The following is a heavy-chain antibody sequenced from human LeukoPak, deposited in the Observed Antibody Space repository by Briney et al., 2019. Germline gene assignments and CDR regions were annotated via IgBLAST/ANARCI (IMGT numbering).Heavy chain of an antibody. V-gene: IGHV4-39*01. CDR1: GGSISSSSYY. J-gene: IGHJ2*01. D-gene: IGHD6-13*01. Sequence: SETLSLTCTVSGGSISSSSYYWGWIRQPPGKGLEWFVSIYYSGRTYSNPSLKSRVTISVDTSKTQFSLKLSPVTAADTAVYYCALSSPDWYFDLWGRGTLVTVSS. CDR3: ALSSPDWYFDL. CDR2: IYYSGRT.